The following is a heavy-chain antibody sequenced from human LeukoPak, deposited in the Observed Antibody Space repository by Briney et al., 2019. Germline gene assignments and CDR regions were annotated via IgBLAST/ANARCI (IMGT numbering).Heavy chain of an antibody. J-gene: IGHJ4*02. D-gene: IGHD2-2*01. CDR2: IKSKTDGGTT. CDR1: GFTFTNAW. V-gene: IGHV3-15*01. Sequence: GGSLRLSCTASGFTFTNAWMSWVRQAPGKGLEWVGRIKSKTDGGTTDYAAPVKGRFTISRDDSKNTLYLQMNSLKTEDTAVYYCTTVFQLQSVSDYWGQGTLVTVSS. CDR3: TTVFQLQSVSDY.